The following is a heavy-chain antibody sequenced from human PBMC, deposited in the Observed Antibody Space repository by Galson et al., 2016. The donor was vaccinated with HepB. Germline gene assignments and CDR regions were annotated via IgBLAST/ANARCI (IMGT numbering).Heavy chain of an antibody. V-gene: IGHV3-30*18. D-gene: IGHD3-22*01. CDR3: AKSIDSGGFYFERGADY. Sequence: SLRLSCAASGFTFSTYAMHWVRQAPGKGLEWVAVISYDGSNKFYADSVKGRFTISRDNSKNTLYLQMNSLSAEDTAVYYCAKSIDSGGFYFERGADYWGQGTLVTVSS. CDR2: ISYDGSNK. J-gene: IGHJ4*02. CDR1: GFTFSTYA.